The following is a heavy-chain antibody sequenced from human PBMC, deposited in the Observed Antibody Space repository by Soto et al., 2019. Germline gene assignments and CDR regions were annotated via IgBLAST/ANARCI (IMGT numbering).Heavy chain of an antibody. CDR3: ARVRGSGVKTQFSAFDI. Sequence: ASVKVSCKASGGTFSSYTISWVRQAPGQGLEWMGRIIPILGIANYAQKFQGRVTITADKSTSTAYMELSSLRSEDTAVYYCARVRGSGVKTQFSAFDIWGQGTMVTVSS. J-gene: IGHJ3*02. D-gene: IGHD3-10*01. V-gene: IGHV1-69*02. CDR1: GGTFSSYT. CDR2: IIPILGIA.